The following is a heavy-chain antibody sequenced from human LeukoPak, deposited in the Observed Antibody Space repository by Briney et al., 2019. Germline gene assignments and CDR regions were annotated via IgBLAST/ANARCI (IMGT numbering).Heavy chain of an antibody. Sequence: GGSLRLSCAASGFTFRSYWMSWVRQAPGRGPEWVANIKQDGSEKYYVDSVKGRFTISRDNAKNSLYLQMDSLRAEDTAVYYCARWEEFGAIDYWGQGTLVTVPS. V-gene: IGHV3-7*03. CDR2: IKQDGSEK. D-gene: IGHD3-10*01. J-gene: IGHJ4*02. CDR3: ARWEEFGAIDY. CDR1: GFTFRSYW.